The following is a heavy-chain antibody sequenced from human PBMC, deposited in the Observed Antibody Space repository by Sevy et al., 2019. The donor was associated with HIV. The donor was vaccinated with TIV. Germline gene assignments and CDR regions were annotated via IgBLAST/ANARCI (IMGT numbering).Heavy chain of an antibody. Sequence: GGSLRLSCAASGFTFSSYAMSWVRQAPGKGLEWVSAISGSGGSTYYADSVKGRFTISRDNSKDTLYLQMNSLRAEDTAVYFCAKDFLLPEIVVVPAATVVAFHIWGQGTMVTVSS. J-gene: IGHJ3*02. D-gene: IGHD2-2*01. CDR3: AKDFLLPEIVVVPAATVVAFHI. CDR1: GFTFSSYA. CDR2: ISGSGGST. V-gene: IGHV3-23*01.